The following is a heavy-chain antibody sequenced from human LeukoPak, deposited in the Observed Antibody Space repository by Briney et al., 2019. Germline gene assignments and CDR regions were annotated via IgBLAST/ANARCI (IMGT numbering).Heavy chain of an antibody. D-gene: IGHD3-10*01. CDR3: ARDPYNTILQRLAY. Sequence: PSGGSLRLSCAGSGFAFGTYAIGWVRQAPGVGLEWVSSISANGQATYYADSVEGRFTISRVNSKNTLYLQLNSLRAEDTATYYCARDPYNTILQRLAYWGQGTLVAVSS. CDR1: GFAFGTYA. J-gene: IGHJ4*02. CDR2: ISANGQAT. V-gene: IGHV3-23*01.